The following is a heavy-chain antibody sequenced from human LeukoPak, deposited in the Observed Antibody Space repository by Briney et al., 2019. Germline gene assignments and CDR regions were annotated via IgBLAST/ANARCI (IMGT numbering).Heavy chain of an antibody. CDR1: EFTFSSYS. J-gene: IGHJ4*02. D-gene: IGHD3-22*01. V-gene: IGHV3-21*01. CDR3: AREVSEGFDF. Sequence: SGGSLRLSCAASEFTFSSYSMNWIRQAPGKGLEWVSSFGTRSTSIYHAGSVKGRFAISRDNAKNLLYLQMNSLRAEDTALYYCAREVSEGFDFWGQGTLVTVSS. CDR2: FGTRSTSI.